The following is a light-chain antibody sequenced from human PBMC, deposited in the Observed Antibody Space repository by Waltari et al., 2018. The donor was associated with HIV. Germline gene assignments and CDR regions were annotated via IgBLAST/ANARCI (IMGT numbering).Light chain of an antibody. V-gene: IGLV2-14*03. CDR3: SSYTTTSTLYV. Sequence: QSTLTQPASVSVSPGQSVTISCTGLSSDIDVDQYSSWYQQHPGKAPRLLIYDVSKRPSGVSHRFSGSKSANTASLTISGLQAEDEADYYCSSYTTTSTLYVFGTGTKVTV. J-gene: IGLJ1*01. CDR1: SSDIDVDQY. CDR2: DVS.